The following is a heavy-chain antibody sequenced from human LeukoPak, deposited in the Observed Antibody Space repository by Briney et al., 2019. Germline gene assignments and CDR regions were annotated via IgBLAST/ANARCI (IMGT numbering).Heavy chain of an antibody. D-gene: IGHD3-22*01. J-gene: IGHJ4*02. Sequence: SVKVSCKASGGTFSSYAISWVRQAPGQGLEWMGGIIPIFGTANYAQKFQGRVTITTDESTSTAYMELSSLRSEDTAVYYCAIRLRVVVITGYFDYWGQGTPVTVSS. V-gene: IGHV1-69*05. CDR1: GGTFSSYA. CDR3: AIRLRVVVITGYFDY. CDR2: IIPIFGTA.